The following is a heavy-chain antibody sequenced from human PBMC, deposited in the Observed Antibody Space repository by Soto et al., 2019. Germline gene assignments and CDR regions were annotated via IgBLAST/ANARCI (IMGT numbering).Heavy chain of an antibody. CDR1: S. V-gene: IGHV3-21*01. Sequence: SVNCVRNEQGKGLEWVSSISSSSSYIYYADSVKGRFTISRDNAKNSLYLQMNSLRAEDTTVYYCARVGAYCSSTSCYDYWGQGNLVT. CDR2: ISSSSSYI. D-gene: IGHD2-2*01. CDR3: ARVGAYCSSTSCYDY. J-gene: IGHJ4*02.